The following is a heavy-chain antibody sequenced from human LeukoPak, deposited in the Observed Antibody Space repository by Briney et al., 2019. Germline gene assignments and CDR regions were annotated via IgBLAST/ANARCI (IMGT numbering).Heavy chain of an antibody. Sequence: PSGTLSLTCTVSGGSISSSSDYWGWIRQPPGKGLEWIGSIHYSGSTYYNPSLKSRVTISVDTSKKQCSLRLSSVTAADTAVYYCARNIRYSSGLNWFDPWGQGTLVTVSS. CDR2: IHYSGST. CDR3: ARNIRYSSGLNWFDP. D-gene: IGHD6-19*01. V-gene: IGHV4-39*01. J-gene: IGHJ5*02. CDR1: GGSISSSSDY.